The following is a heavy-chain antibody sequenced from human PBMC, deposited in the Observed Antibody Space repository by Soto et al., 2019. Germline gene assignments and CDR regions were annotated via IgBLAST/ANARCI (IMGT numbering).Heavy chain of an antibody. V-gene: IGHV1-2*02. CDR1: GYTFSDYY. D-gene: IGHD2-15*01. CDR3: ARGGEFCSTGSCNSSLGDAFDV. Sequence: QVQLVQSGAEVKKPGASMKVSCKASGYTFSDYYMHWVRQAPGQGLECMGWISPNNGATNYAQKFQDRVTMTRDASITTAYMELSRLRSDDTVVYYCARGGEFCSTGSCNSSLGDAFDVWGQGTTVTVSS. CDR2: ISPNNGAT. J-gene: IGHJ3*01.